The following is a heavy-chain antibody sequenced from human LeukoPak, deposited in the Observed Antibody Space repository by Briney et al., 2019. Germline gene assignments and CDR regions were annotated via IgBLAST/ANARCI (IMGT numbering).Heavy chain of an antibody. CDR1: GYTFTGYY. Sequence: ASVKVSCKASGYTFTGYYMHWVRQAPGQGLEWMGRINPNSGGTNYAQEFQGRVTMTRDTSISTAYMELSRLRSDDTAVYYCARGTRSSGYDFDYWGQGTLVTVSS. CDR3: ARGTRSSGYDFDY. J-gene: IGHJ4*02. CDR2: INPNSGGT. V-gene: IGHV1-2*06. D-gene: IGHD3-22*01.